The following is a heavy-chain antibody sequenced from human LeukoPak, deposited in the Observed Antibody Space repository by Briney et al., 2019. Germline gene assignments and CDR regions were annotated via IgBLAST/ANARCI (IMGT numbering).Heavy chain of an antibody. Sequence: GGSLRLSCAASGFTFSSYAMSWVCQAPGKGLEWVSAISGSGGSTYYADSVKGRFTISRDNSKNTLYLQMNSLRAEDTAVYYCAKALAARNWFDPWGQGTLVTVSS. D-gene: IGHD6-6*01. J-gene: IGHJ5*02. V-gene: IGHV3-23*01. CDR2: ISGSGGST. CDR3: AKALAARNWFDP. CDR1: GFTFSSYA.